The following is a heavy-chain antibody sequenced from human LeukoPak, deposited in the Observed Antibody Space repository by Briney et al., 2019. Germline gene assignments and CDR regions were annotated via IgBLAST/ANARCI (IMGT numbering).Heavy chain of an antibody. J-gene: IGHJ4*02. D-gene: IGHD5-24*01. Sequence: GGSLRLSCAASGFTFSSYAMSWVRQAPGKGLEWVSSISSSSSYIYYADSVKGRFTISRDNAKNSLYLQMNSLRAEDTAVYYCAKMATLAYYFDYWGQGTLVTVSS. V-gene: IGHV3-21*01. CDR3: AKMATLAYYFDY. CDR2: ISSSSSYI. CDR1: GFTFSSYA.